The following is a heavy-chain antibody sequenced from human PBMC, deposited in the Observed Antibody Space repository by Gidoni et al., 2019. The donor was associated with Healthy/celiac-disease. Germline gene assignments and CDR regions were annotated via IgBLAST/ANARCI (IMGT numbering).Heavy chain of an antibody. CDR3: AREDPEGGSGYY. J-gene: IGHJ4*02. V-gene: IGHV1-46*01. D-gene: IGHD3-22*01. Sequence: QVQLVQSGAEVKKPGASVKVSCKDSGYTFTSYYMHWVRQAPGQGLEWMGIINPSGGSTSYAQKFQGRVTMTRDTSTSTVYMELSSLRSEDTAVYYCAREDPEGGSGYYWGQGTLVTVSS. CDR2: INPSGGST. CDR1: GYTFTSYY.